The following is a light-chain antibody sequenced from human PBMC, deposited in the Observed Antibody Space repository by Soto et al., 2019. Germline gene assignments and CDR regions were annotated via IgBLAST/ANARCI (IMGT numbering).Light chain of an antibody. J-gene: IGKJ1*01. Sequence: DIQMTQSPSTLSASVGDRVTITCRASQSISSWLAWYQQKPGKAPKLLIYDASSLESGVPSRFSGSGSGTEFPLTISSLQPDDFATYYCQNYNSYSEAFGQGTKV. CDR2: DAS. CDR3: QNYNSYSEA. CDR1: QSISSW. V-gene: IGKV1-5*01.